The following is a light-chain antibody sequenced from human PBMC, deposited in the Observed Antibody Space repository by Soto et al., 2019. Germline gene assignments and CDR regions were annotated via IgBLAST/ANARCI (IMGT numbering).Light chain of an antibody. V-gene: IGKV1-5*03. CDR2: KAS. J-gene: IGKJ1*01. CDR1: QSISSW. Sequence: DIQMTQSPSTLSASLGDRVTITCRARQSISSWLAWYQQKPGKAPKLLIYKASNLKSGVPSRFSGSGSGTEFTLTISSLQPDDFATYYCQHYNSYSEAFGQGTKVDIK. CDR3: QHYNSYSEA.